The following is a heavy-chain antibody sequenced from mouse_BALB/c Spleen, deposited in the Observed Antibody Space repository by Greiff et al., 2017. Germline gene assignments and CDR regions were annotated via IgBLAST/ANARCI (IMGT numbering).Heavy chain of an antibody. J-gene: IGHJ4*01. Sequence: QVQLQQSGPGLVAPSQSLSITCTVSGFSLTSYGVHWVRQPPGKGLEWLGVIWAGGSTNYNSALMSRLSISKDNSKSQVFLKMNSLQADDTAIYYCARKYYYGSSYAMDYWGQGTSVTVSS. CDR3: ARKYYYGSSYAMDY. D-gene: IGHD1-1*01. CDR2: IWAGGST. CDR1: GFSLTSYG. V-gene: IGHV2-9*02.